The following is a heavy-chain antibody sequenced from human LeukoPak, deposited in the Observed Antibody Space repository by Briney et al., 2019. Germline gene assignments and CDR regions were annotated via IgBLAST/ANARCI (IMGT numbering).Heavy chain of an antibody. J-gene: IGHJ3*02. CDR2: IIPIFGTK. CDR3: ARRRSYYDGSGYTFDI. V-gene: IGHV1-69*13. CDR1: GGTFSSYA. Sequence: SVKVSCKASGGTFSSYALSWVRQAPGQGLEWMGGIIPIFGTKNYAQTFQGRVTITADESTSTAYMELSSLRSEDTAVYYCARRRSYYDGSGYTFDIRGQGTMVTVSS. D-gene: IGHD3-22*01.